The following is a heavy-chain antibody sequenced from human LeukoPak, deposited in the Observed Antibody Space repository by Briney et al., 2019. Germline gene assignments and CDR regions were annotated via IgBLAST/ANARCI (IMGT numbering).Heavy chain of an antibody. CDR1: GYTFTSYD. D-gene: IGHD3-9*01. V-gene: IGHV1-8*01. CDR2: MNPNSGNT. J-gene: IGHJ6*03. Sequence: ASVKVSCKASGYTFTSYDINWVRQAPGQGLEWMGWMNPNSGNTVYAQKFQGRVTMTRNTSISTAYMELSSLRSEDTAVYYCARGVLRYFDWLLANYYYYYYMDVWGKGTTVTISS. CDR3: ARGVLRYFDWLLANYYYYYYMDV.